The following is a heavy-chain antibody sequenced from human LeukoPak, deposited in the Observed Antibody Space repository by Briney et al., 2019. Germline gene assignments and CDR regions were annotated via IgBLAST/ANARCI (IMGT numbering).Heavy chain of an antibody. J-gene: IGHJ4*02. CDR2: INHSGST. Sequence: PSETLSLTCAVYGGSFSGYYWSWIRQPPVKGLEWIGEINHSGSTNYNPSLKSRVTISVDTSKNQFSLKLSSVTAADTAVYYCARAYGYCSSTSCQDERLFDYWGQGTLVTVSS. V-gene: IGHV4-34*01. CDR3: ARAYGYCSSTSCQDERLFDY. D-gene: IGHD2-2*01. CDR1: GGSFSGYY.